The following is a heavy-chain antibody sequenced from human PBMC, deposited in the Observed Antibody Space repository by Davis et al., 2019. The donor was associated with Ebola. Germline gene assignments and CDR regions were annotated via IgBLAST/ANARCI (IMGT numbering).Heavy chain of an antibody. CDR1: GFTFSSYW. J-gene: IGHJ4*02. V-gene: IGHV3-74*01. D-gene: IGHD6-6*01. CDR3: AKEQSSGSSIAALFDY. Sequence: GESLKISCAASGFTFSSYWMHWVRQAPGKGLVWVSRINSDGSSTSYADSVKGRFTISRDNAKNTLYLQMNSLRAEDTAVYYCAKEQSSGSSIAALFDYWGQGTLVTVSS. CDR2: INSDGSST.